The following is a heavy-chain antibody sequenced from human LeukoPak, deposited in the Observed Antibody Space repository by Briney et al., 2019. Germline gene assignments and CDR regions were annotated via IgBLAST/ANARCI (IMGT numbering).Heavy chain of an antibody. CDR3: ARETLAARMFDY. D-gene: IGHD6-6*01. Sequence: GRSLRLSCAASGFTFSSYGMHWVRQAPGKGLEWVAGIWYDGSNKYNVDSVTGRFTISRDNSNNTLFLQLDSLRAEDTAVYYCARETLAARMFDYWGQGALVTVSS. J-gene: IGHJ4*02. CDR2: IWYDGSNK. CDR1: GFTFSSYG. V-gene: IGHV3-33*08.